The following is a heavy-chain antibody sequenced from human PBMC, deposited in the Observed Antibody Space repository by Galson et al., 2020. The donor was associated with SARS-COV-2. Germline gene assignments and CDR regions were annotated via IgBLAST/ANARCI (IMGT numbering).Heavy chain of an antibody. Sequence: GESLKISCKASGYTFTGYYMHWVRQAPGQGLEWMGWINPNSGGTNYAQKFQGWVTMTRDTSISTAYMELSRLRSDDTAVYYCARGDYYGSGRRMDDDAFDIWGQGTMVTVSS. CDR3: ARGDYYGSGRRMDDDAFDI. V-gene: IGHV1-2*04. CDR2: INPNSGGT. D-gene: IGHD3-10*01. CDR1: GYTFTGYY. J-gene: IGHJ3*02.